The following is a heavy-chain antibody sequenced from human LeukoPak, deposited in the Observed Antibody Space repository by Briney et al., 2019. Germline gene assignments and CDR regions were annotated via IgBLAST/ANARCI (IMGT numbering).Heavy chain of an antibody. V-gene: IGHV4-59*11. D-gene: IGHD6-13*01. CDR1: GGSTNSHF. J-gene: IGHJ4*02. CDR3: ARSYSSSWASFDY. Sequence: SETLSLTCTVSGGSTNSHFWSWMRQPPGKGLEWIGNIYNRGTTNYNPSLNSRVTMSVDTSKNQLSLQLTSVTAADTAVYYCARSYSSSWASFDYWGQGTLVTVSS. CDR2: IYNRGTT.